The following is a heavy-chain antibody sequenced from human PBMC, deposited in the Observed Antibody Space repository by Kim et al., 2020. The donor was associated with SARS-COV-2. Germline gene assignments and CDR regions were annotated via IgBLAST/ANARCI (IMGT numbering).Heavy chain of an antibody. Sequence: GGSLRLSCAASGFTFSSYSMNWVRQAPGKGLEWVSSISSSSSYIYYADSVKGRFTISRDNAKNSLYLQMNSLRAEDTAVYYCASSRAAFYYGMDVWCQGPTVILSS. CDR2: ISSSSSYI. CDR1: GFTFSSYS. V-gene: IGHV3-21*01. CDR3: ASSRAAFYYGMDV. J-gene: IGHJ6*02. D-gene: IGHD2-15*01.